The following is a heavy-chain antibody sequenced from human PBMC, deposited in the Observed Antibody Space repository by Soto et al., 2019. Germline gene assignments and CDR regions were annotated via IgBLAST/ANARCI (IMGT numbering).Heavy chain of an antibody. V-gene: IGHV1-69*12. CDR1: GGTFSSYA. J-gene: IGHJ5*02. Sequence: QVQLVQSGAEVKKPGSSVKVSCKASGGTFSSYAISWVRQAPGQGLEWMGGIIPIFGTANYAQKFQGRVTITADESTSTAYMALSSLRSEDTAVYYCARELGLGNWNYVWFDPWGQGTLVTVSS. D-gene: IGHD1-7*01. CDR3: ARELGLGNWNYVWFDP. CDR2: IIPIFGTA.